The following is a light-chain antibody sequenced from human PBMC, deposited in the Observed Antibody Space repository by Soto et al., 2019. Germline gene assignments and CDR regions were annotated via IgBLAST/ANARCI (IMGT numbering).Light chain of an antibody. CDR2: GAS. V-gene: IGKV3-20*01. Sequence: EIVLTQSPGTLSLSPGERATLSCRVSQSVNSNYLAWYQQKPGQAPRLLIYGASSRPTGIPDRFSGSGSGTDFTLTISRLEPEDFVVYYCHQYGGSPPYTFGQRTKLEIK. CDR3: HQYGGSPPYT. CDR1: QSVNSNY. J-gene: IGKJ2*01.